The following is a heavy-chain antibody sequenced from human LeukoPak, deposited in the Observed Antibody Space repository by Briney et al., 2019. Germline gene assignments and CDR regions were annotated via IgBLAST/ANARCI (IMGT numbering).Heavy chain of an antibody. J-gene: IGHJ4*02. D-gene: IGHD3-10*01. CDR3: ARLLWFGESPRPFDY. CDR2: IYYSGST. V-gene: IGHV4-30-4*01. CDR1: GGSISSGDYY. Sequence: SETLSLTCTVSGGSISSGDYYWSWIRQPPGKGLEWIGYIYYSGSTNYNPSLKSRVTISVDTSKNQFSLKLSSVTAADTAVYYCARLLWFGESPRPFDYWGQGTLVTVSS.